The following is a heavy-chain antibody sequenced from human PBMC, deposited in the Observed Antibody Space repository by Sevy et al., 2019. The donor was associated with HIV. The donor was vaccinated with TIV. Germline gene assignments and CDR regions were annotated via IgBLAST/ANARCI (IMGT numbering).Heavy chain of an antibody. CDR2: ISGSGGST. Sequence: GGSLRLSCAASGFTFSSYAMSWVRQAPGKGLEWVSAISGSGGSTYYADSVKGRFTISRDNSKNTLYLQMNSLRAEDTAAYYCAKYPFGGGTYFHGMDIWGQGTTVTVSS. J-gene: IGHJ6*02. V-gene: IGHV3-23*01. CDR3: AKYPFGGGTYFHGMDI. D-gene: IGHD1-26*01. CDR1: GFTFSSYA.